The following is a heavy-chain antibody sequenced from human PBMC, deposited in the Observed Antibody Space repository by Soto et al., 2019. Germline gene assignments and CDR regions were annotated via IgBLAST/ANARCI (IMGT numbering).Heavy chain of an antibody. Sequence: QVQLVESGGGVVQPGRSLRLSCAASGFTFSSYGMHWVRQAPGMGLEWVAVIWYDGSNKYYADSVKGRFTISRDNSKNTLYLQMNSLRAEDTAVYYCARDRHYYDSSGYYYSAFDIWGQGTMVTVSS. J-gene: IGHJ3*02. CDR2: IWYDGSNK. V-gene: IGHV3-33*01. CDR3: ARDRHYYDSSGYYYSAFDI. CDR1: GFTFSSYG. D-gene: IGHD3-22*01.